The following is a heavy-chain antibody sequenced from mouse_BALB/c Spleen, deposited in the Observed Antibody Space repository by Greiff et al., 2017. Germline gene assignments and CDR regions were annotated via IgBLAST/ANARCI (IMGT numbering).Heavy chain of an antibody. CDR2: ISYSGST. D-gene: IGHD2-1*01. V-gene: IGHV3-2*02. J-gene: IGHJ3*01. CDR3: ARWDGNFFFAY. CDR1: GYSITSDYA. Sequence: VQLKESGPGLVKPSQSLSLTCTVTGYSITSDYAWNWIRQFPGNKLEWMGYISYSGSTSYNPSLKSRISITRDTSKNQFFLQLNSVTTEDTATYCCARWDGNFFFAYWGQGTLVTVSA.